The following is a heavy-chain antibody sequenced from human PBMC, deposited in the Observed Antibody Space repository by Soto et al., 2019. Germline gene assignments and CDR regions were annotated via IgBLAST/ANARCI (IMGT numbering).Heavy chain of an antibody. CDR3: ASVDTAMRYFDY. CDR1: GGSISSYY. D-gene: IGHD5-18*01. Sequence: SETLSLTCTVSGGSISSYYWSWIRRPPGKGLEWIGYIYYSGSTNYNPSLKSRVTISVDTSKNQFSLKLSSVTAADTAVYYCASVDTAMRYFDYWGQGTLVTVSS. CDR2: IYYSGST. V-gene: IGHV4-59*01. J-gene: IGHJ4*02.